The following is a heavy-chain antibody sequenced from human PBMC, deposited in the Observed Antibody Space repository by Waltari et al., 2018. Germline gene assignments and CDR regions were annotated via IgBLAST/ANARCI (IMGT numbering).Heavy chain of an antibody. CDR3: ARGYYGDYAHDS. CDR1: GYSFTYHF. J-gene: IGHJ5*01. D-gene: IGHD4-17*01. CDR2: INPNSGET. V-gene: IGHV1-2*02. Sequence: QVQLVQFGAGVKRPGASMKVSCKAYGYSFTYHFIHWVRQAPGQGLEWMGWINPNSGETSYAQKFQGRVTMTRDTSVSTAYVELSELTSDDTAFYFCARGYYGDYAHDSWGQGALVTVS.